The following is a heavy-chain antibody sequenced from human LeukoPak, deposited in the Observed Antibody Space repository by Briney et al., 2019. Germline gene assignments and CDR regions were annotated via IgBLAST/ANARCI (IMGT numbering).Heavy chain of an antibody. D-gene: IGHD3-22*01. J-gene: IGHJ4*02. CDR3: AREQFYYDSSGCVDY. CDR2: ISSSGSTI. CDR1: GFTFSSYT. V-gene: IGHV3-48*04. Sequence: GGSLRLSCAASGFTFSSYTMNWVRQAPGKGLEWVSYISSSGSTIYYADSVKGRFTISRDNAKNSLYLQMNSLRAEDTAVYYCAREQFYYDSSGCVDYWGQGTLVTVSS.